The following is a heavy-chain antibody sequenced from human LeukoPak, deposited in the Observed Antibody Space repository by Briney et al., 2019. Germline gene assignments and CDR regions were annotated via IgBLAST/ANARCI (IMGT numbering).Heavy chain of an antibody. D-gene: IGHD3-10*01. CDR1: IY. Sequence: IYASTFRHANGKGLDWVSVINSGGGAYYTDSVKGRFTISRDNSKNTLYLQMNSLRAEDTAVYYCATISYSYYNDLKVENWFDPWGHGTVVTVSS. V-gene: IGHV3-53*01. CDR3: ATISYSYYNDLKVENWFDP. J-gene: IGHJ5*02. CDR2: INSGGGA.